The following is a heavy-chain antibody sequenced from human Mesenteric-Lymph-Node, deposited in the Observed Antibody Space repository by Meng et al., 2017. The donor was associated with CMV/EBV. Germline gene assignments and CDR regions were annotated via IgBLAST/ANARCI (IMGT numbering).Heavy chain of an antibody. CDR2: ISGTSYTI. CDR1: GFTFNNYT. J-gene: IGHJ4*02. Sequence: GGSLRLSCAASGFTFNNYTFNWVRQAPGKRLEWVSYISGTSYTIYYADSVKGRFTISRDNAKNSLYLQMNSLRAEDTAVYYCAARYCSSTSCYGYFEYWGQGSLVTVSS. D-gene: IGHD2-2*01. CDR3: AARYCSSTSCYGYFEY. V-gene: IGHV3-48*04.